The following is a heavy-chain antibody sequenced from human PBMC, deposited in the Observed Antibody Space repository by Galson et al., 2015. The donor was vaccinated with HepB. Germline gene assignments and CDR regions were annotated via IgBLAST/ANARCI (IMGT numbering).Heavy chain of an antibody. J-gene: IGHJ6*02. D-gene: IGHD5-18*01. CDR1: GGSFSGSY. CDR3: ARGFGNSFGYGYYYNGMDV. CDR2: VNHSGST. V-gene: IGHV4-34*01. Sequence: ETLSLTCAVYGGSFSGSYWSWIRQSPGKGLEWIGEVNHSGSTNYNPSLKSRVTLSVDTSKNQFSLKLTSVTAADTAVYYCARGFGNSFGYGYYYNGMDVWGQGTTVTVSS.